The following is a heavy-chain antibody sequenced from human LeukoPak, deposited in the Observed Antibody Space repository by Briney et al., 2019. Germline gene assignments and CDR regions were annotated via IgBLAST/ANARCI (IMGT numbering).Heavy chain of an antibody. CDR1: GGSISSGGYS. CDR3: ARRRSCSSCYVTFDY. D-gene: IGHD2-2*01. J-gene: IGHJ4*02. V-gene: IGHV4-30-2*01. Sequence: SETLSLTCAVSGGSISSGGYSWSWIRQPPGKGLEWIGYIYHSGSTYYNPSLKSRVTISVDTSKNQFSLKLSSVAAADTAVYYCARRRSCSSCYVTFDYWGQGTLVTVSS. CDR2: IYHSGST.